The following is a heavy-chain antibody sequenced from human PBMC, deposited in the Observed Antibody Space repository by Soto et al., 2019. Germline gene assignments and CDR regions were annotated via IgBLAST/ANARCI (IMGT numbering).Heavy chain of an antibody. CDR3: ARDEGMLQLGYYYGMDV. CDR2: IYYSGST. J-gene: IGHJ6*02. Sequence: PXATLALTFTVSGGSVSSGSYYWSWIRQPPGKGLEWIGYIYYSGSTNYNPSLKSRVTISVDTSKNQFSLKLSSVTAADTAVYYCARDEGMLQLGYYYGMDVWGQGTTVTVSS. V-gene: IGHV4-61*01. CDR1: GGSVSSGSYY. D-gene: IGHD7-27*01.